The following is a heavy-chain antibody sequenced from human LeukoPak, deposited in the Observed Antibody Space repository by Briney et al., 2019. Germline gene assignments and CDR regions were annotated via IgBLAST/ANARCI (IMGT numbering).Heavy chain of an antibody. D-gene: IGHD3-10*02. CDR1: GFTFSSYS. CDR2: ISSRSSPI. CDR3: AELGITMIGGV. V-gene: IGHV3-48*04. Sequence: QPGGSLRLSCAASGFTFSSYSMTWVRQAPGKGLEWVSYISSRSSPIYYADSVKGRFTISRDNARNSLYLQMNSLRAEDTAVYYCAELGITMIGGVWGKGTTVTISS. J-gene: IGHJ6*04.